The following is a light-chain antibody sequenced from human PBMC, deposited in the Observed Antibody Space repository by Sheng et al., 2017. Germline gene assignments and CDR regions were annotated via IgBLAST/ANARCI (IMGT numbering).Light chain of an antibody. CDR2: KTS. CDR3: LHYNSYSRT. Sequence: DIQMTQSPSTLSASVGDRVTITCRASQSLSSWLAWYQQKPGKAPKLLIYKTSSLESGVPSRFSGSGSGTEFTLTISSLQPDDFATYYCLHYNSYSRTFGQGT. CDR1: QSLSSW. V-gene: IGKV1-5*03. J-gene: IGKJ1*01.